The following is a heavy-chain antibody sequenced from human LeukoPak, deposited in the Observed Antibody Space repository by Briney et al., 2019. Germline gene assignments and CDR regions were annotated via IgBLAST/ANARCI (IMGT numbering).Heavy chain of an antibody. V-gene: IGHV3-23*01. CDR3: ARDANPWAVTNKYFQH. CDR2: ISGSGGST. CDR1: GFTFSSYA. Sequence: GGSLRLSCAASGFTFSSYAMSWVRQAPGKGLEWVSAISGSGGSTYYADSVKGRFTISRDNSKNTLYLQMNSLRAEDTAVYYCARDANPWAVTNKYFQHWGQGTLVTVSS. D-gene: IGHD4-17*01. J-gene: IGHJ1*01.